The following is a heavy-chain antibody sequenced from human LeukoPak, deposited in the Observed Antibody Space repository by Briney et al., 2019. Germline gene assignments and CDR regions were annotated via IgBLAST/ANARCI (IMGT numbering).Heavy chain of an antibody. V-gene: IGHV3-74*01. CDR3: ARDYGSGSYPDY. CDR1: GFTFSSYW. J-gene: IGHJ4*02. Sequence: VGSLRLSCAASGFTFSSYWMHWVPQAPGKGLVWVSRINSDGSSTSYADSVKGRFTISRDNAKNTLYLQMNSLRAEDTAVYYCARDYGSGSYPDYWGQGTLVTVSS. D-gene: IGHD3-10*01. CDR2: INSDGSST.